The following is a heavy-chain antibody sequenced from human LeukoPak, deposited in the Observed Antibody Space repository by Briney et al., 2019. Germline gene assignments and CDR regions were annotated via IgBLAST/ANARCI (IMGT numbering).Heavy chain of an antibody. CDR3: ARVVGSGTSNRHFDY. CDR2: VIPVFGTS. V-gene: IGHV1-69*01. CDR1: GSTFSTYA. Sequence: SVRVSCKASGSTFSTYAFNWVRQAPGQGLEWVGGVIPVFGTSHYAQNFQGRVTITADESTVTAYMELSSLRPEDTAVYYCARVVGSGTSNRHFDYWGQGTLVTVSS. J-gene: IGHJ4*02. D-gene: IGHD1-26*01.